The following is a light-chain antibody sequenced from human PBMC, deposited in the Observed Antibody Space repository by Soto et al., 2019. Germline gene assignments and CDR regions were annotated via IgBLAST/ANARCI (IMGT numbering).Light chain of an antibody. J-gene: IGKJ5*01. V-gene: IGKV1-9*01. CDR2: AAS. CDR3: QQFKSYPIT. Sequence: IQLTQSPSSLSASVGDRVTITCRASQAIRSALGWYQQRPGKVPKLLIYAASTLQNGVPSTFSGSGSGTEFTLTISSLQPEDFGTYYCQQFKSYPITFGQGTRLEI. CDR1: QAIRSA.